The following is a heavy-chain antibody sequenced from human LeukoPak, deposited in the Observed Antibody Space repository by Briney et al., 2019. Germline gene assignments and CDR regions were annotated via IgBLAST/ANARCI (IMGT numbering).Heavy chain of an antibody. J-gene: IGHJ4*02. D-gene: IGHD1-26*01. CDR3: ARRSPGGAADY. Sequence: SETLSLTCTASGGSISSYYWSWIRQPPGKGLEWIGYIYYSGSTNYNPSLKSRVTISVDTSKNQFSLKLSSVTAADTAVYYCARRSPGGAADYWGQGTLVTVSS. CDR2: IYYSGST. V-gene: IGHV4-59*08. CDR1: GGSISSYY.